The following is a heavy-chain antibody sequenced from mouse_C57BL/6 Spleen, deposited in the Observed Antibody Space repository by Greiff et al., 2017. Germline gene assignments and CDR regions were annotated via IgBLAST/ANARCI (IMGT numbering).Heavy chain of an antibody. CDR3: ARTYYDYDGFAY. V-gene: IGHV1-64*01. CDR2: IHPNSGST. CDR1: GYTFTSYW. J-gene: IGHJ3*01. Sequence: VQLQQPGAELVKPGASVKLSCKASGYTFTSYWMHWVKQRPGQGLEWIGMIHPNSGSTNYNEKFKSKATLTVAKSSSTAYMQLSSLTSEDSAVYYCARTYYDYDGFAYWGQGTLVTVSA. D-gene: IGHD2-4*01.